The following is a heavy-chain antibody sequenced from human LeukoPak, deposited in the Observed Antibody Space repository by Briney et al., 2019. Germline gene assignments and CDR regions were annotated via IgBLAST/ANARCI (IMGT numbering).Heavy chain of an antibody. D-gene: IGHD3-16*02. CDR3: ARDRYYDYVWGSYRIDY. CDR1: GFTFSSYS. J-gene: IGHJ4*02. CDR2: ICRGSSTI. Sequence: SVRSLRLSCAASGFTFSSYSMNWVRQGPGEGLEWVSYICRGSSTIYYADSVKGRFTISRDNAKISLYLQMNSLRAEDTAVYYCARDRYYDYVWGSYRIDYWGQGTLVTVSS. V-gene: IGHV3-48*01.